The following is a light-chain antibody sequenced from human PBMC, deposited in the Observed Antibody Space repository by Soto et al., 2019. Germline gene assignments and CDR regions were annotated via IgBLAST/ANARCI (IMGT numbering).Light chain of an antibody. Sequence: QSVLTQAPSASGSPGQSVTISCAGTSNDVGRFNYVSWYQRHPGKAPKLIIYEVNKRPSGVPDRFSGSKSGNTASLTVSGLQAEDEAYYFCSSFVHGTSYVFGTGTKVTVL. CDR2: EVN. J-gene: IGLJ1*01. CDR1: SNDVGRFNY. CDR3: SSFVHGTSYV. V-gene: IGLV2-8*01.